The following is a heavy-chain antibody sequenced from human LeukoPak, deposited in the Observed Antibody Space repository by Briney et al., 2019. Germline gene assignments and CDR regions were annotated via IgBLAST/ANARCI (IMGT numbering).Heavy chain of an antibody. CDR2: INPNSGGT. D-gene: IGHD6-13*01. CDR3: ARAVRFRSSSWYVSYYYYMDV. Sequence: ASVKVSCKASGYTFTGYYMHWVRQAPGQGLEWMGWINPNSGGTNYAQKFQGRVTMTRDTSISTAYMELSRLRSDDTAVYYCARAVRFRSSSWYVSYYYYMDVWGKGTTVTISS. CDR1: GYTFTGYY. J-gene: IGHJ6*03. V-gene: IGHV1-2*02.